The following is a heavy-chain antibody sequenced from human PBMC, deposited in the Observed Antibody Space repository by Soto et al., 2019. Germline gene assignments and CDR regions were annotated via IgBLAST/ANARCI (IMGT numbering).Heavy chain of an antibody. CDR1: GGSISNYY. D-gene: IGHD4-17*01. Sequence: SETLSLTCTVSGGSISNYYWSWIRQPPGKGLEWIGYIYYSGSTNYNPSLKSRVTISVDTSKNQFSLKLSSVTAADTAVYYCASSSDDYGDYDYWGQGTLVTVSS. V-gene: IGHV4-59*08. CDR3: ASSSDDYGDYDY. CDR2: IYYSGST. J-gene: IGHJ4*02.